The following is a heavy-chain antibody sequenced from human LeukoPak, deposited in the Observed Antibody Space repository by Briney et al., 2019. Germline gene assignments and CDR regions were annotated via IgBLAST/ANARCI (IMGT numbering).Heavy chain of an antibody. Sequence: PGGSLRLSCAASGFTFSSYSMNWVRQAPGKGLEWVAVISYDGSNKYYADSVKGRFTISRDNSKNTLYLQMNSLRAEDTAVYYCARDPTYYDFWSGYCDYWGQGTLVTVSS. V-gene: IGHV3-30*03. J-gene: IGHJ4*02. CDR3: ARDPTYYDFWSGYCDY. D-gene: IGHD3-3*01. CDR1: GFTFSSYS. CDR2: ISYDGSNK.